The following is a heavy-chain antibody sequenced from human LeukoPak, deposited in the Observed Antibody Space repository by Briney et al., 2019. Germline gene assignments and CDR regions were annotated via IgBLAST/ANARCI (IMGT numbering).Heavy chain of an antibody. V-gene: IGHV3-20*04. CDR2: INWDGGST. J-gene: IGHJ4*02. D-gene: IGHD3-22*01. CDR1: GFTFDEYG. CDR3: AKGGDPDYYDSLDY. Sequence: GGSLRLSCAASGFTFDEYGMSWVRQAPGKGLEWVSSINWDGGSTAYADSVQGRFTISRDNAKNSLHLQMKSLRAEDTALYYCAKGGDPDYYDSLDYWGQGTLVTVSS.